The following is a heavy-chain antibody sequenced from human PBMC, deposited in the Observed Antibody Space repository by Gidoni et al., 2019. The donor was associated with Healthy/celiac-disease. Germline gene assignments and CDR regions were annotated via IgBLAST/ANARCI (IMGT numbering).Heavy chain of an antibody. Sequence: EVQLLESGGGLVQPGGSLRLSCAASGFTFSSYAMSWVRQAPGKGLEWVSAISGSGGSTYYADSVKGRFTISRDNSKNTLYLQMNSLRAEDTAVYYCAKDGGYYYGSGSYYPDYWGQGTLVTVSS. J-gene: IGHJ4*02. CDR3: AKDGGYYYGSGSYYPDY. CDR2: ISGSGGST. D-gene: IGHD3-10*01. V-gene: IGHV3-23*01. CDR1: GFTFSSYA.